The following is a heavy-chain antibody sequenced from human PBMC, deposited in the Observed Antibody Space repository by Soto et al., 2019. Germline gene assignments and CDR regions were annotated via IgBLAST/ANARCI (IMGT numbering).Heavy chain of an antibody. Sequence: SLTCTVSGGSISSGGYYLSWIRQHPGKGLEWIGYIYYSGSTYYNPSLKSRVTISVDTSKNQFSLKLSSVTAADTAVYYCARALGYCSSTSCYSPYYYGMDVWGQGTTVTVSS. J-gene: IGHJ6*02. V-gene: IGHV4-31*03. CDR1: GGSISSGGYY. CDR3: ARALGYCSSTSCYSPYYYGMDV. D-gene: IGHD2-2*02. CDR2: IYYSGST.